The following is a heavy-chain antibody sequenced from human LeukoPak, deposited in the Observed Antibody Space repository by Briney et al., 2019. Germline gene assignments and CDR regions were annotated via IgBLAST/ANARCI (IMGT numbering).Heavy chain of an antibody. Sequence: PSQTLSLTCTVSGGSISSGSYYWSWIRQPAGKGLEWIARIYTSGSTNHNPSLKSRVTISVDTSKNQFSLKLSSVTAADTAVYYCARATLGYYDSWFDPWGQGTPVTVSS. CDR1: GGSISSGSYY. V-gene: IGHV4-61*02. CDR3: ARATLGYYDSWFDP. D-gene: IGHD3-22*01. CDR2: IYTSGST. J-gene: IGHJ5*02.